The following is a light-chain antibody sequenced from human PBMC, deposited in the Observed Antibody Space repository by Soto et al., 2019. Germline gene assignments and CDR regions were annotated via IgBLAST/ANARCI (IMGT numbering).Light chain of an antibody. J-gene: IGKJ1*01. CDR3: QQYNSYWT. V-gene: IGKV1-5*01. CDR2: DAS. CDR1: QSINTW. Sequence: DIQITHSTSTLSASVGDRVTITCVASQSINTWLAWYQQKPGKAPKLLIYDASSLESGVPCRLSGSGSGTEFTLTLASLQPDDFATYYCQQYNSYWTFGQGTKVDIK.